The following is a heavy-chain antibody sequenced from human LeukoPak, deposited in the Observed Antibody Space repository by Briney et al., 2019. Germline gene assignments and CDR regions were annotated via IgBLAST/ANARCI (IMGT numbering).Heavy chain of an antibody. D-gene: IGHD1-7*01. Sequence: GGSLRLSCAASGFTFSSYAMSWVRQAPGKGLEWVAIIWYDASNKWYAESVKGRFTISRDNSNNTLYLQIDSLRAEDTAVYYCARGNAGTTDYWGQGTLVTVSS. CDR2: IWYDASNK. J-gene: IGHJ4*02. CDR3: ARGNAGTTDY. V-gene: IGHV3-33*08. CDR1: GFTFSSYA.